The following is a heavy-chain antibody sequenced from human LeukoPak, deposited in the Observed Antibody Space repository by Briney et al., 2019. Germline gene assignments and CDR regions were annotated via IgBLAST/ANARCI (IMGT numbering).Heavy chain of an antibody. CDR1: GFSFSSYG. CDR3: AKDSYDTSI. J-gene: IGHJ4*02. V-gene: IGHV3-30*02. Sequence: GGSLRLSCAGSGFSFSSYGMHWVRQAPGKGLEWMAFIRSDGSNKYYADSVKGRFTISRDNSRNTLFLQMNSLRADDTAVYYCAKDSYDTSIWGQGTLVTVSS. D-gene: IGHD3-22*01. CDR2: IRSDGSNK.